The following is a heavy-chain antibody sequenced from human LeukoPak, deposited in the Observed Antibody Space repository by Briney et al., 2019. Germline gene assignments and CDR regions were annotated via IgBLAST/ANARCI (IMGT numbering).Heavy chain of an antibody. Sequence: LRLSCAGSGFIFNNYAMHWVRQPPGKGLEWVSGISWNSGSIDYADSVKGRFTISRDNAKNSLYLQMNSLRVEDTAFYYCAKDNRRHYTSGPNPDSLHWGQGALVTVSS. CDR1: GFIFNNYA. V-gene: IGHV3-9*01. J-gene: IGHJ4*02. CDR3: AKDNRRHYTSGPNPDSLH. CDR2: ISWNSGSI. D-gene: IGHD6-19*01.